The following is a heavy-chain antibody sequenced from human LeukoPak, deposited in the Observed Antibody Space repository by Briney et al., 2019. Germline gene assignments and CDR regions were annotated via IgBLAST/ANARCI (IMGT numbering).Heavy chain of an antibody. CDR2: ISSSSSTI. CDR1: GFTFSSYS. Sequence: GGSLRLSCAASGFTFSSYSMNWVRQAPGKGLEWVSYISSSSSTIYYADSVKGRFTISRDNAKNSLYLQTNSLRAEDTAVYYCARGGSYLPAAEPSPFDYWGQGTLVTVSS. D-gene: IGHD3-10*01. J-gene: IGHJ4*02. V-gene: IGHV3-48*04. CDR3: ARGGSYLPAAEPSPFDY.